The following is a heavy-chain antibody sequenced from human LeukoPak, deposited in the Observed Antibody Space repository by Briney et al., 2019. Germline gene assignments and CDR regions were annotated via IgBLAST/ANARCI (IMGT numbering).Heavy chain of an antibody. D-gene: IGHD5-24*01. J-gene: IGHJ5*02. CDR1: GGSISSYY. CDR3: ARALRNGYNTGFDP. V-gene: IGHV4-59*01. CDR2: IYYSGST. Sequence: SETLSLTCTVSGGSISSYYWNWLRQPPGKGLEWVGYIYYSGSTNYNLSLKSRVTISVDTSKTQFSLKLSSVTAADTAVYYCARALRNGYNTGFDPWGQGTLVTVSS.